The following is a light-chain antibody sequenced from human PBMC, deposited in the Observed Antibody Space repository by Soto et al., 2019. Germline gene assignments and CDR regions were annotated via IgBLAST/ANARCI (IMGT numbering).Light chain of an antibody. CDR2: VVS. CDR3: SSYTSSSTLEV. Sequence: QSALTQPASVSGSPGQSITISCTGTSSDVGGYNYVSWYQQHPGKAPKLMIYVVSNRPSGLSNRFSGSKSGNTASLTISGLQAEDEADYYCSSYTSSSTLEVFGGGTKLTVL. CDR1: SSDVGGYNY. V-gene: IGLV2-14*01. J-gene: IGLJ3*02.